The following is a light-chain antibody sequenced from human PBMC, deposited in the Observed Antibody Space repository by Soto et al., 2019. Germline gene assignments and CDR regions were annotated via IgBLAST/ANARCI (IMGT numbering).Light chain of an antibody. CDR1: QSVSRD. J-gene: IGKJ1*01. V-gene: IGKV3-20*01. CDR3: QQYGSSLWT. CDR2: GAS. Sequence: IVMTQSPATLSVSPGERATLSCRASQSVSRDLAWYQQKPGQAPRLLIYGASSRATGIPDRFSGSGSGTDFTLTISRLEPEDFAVYYCQQYGSSLWTFGQGTKVDIK.